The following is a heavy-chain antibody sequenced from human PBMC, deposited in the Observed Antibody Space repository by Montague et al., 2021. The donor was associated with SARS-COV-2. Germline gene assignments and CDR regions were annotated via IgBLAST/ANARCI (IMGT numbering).Heavy chain of an antibody. CDR2: SYYSGSN. D-gene: IGHD6-13*01. CDR3: ARGAGYSSSWYLAFEI. Sequence: SETLSLTCTVTRGSISGYYWSWIGQTPGKELEWVGDSYYSGSNNYNPSLKSRVTISVDTSKNQFSLKLSSVTAADTAVYYCARGAGYSSSWYLAFEIWGQGTMVTVSS. CDR1: RGSISGYY. V-gene: IGHV4-59*01. J-gene: IGHJ3*02.